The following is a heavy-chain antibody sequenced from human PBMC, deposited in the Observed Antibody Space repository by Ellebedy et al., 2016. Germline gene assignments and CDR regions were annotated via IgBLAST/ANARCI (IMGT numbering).Heavy chain of an antibody. CDR3: ARGMAVTMVDWLKTPDY. Sequence: ASVKVSXXASGYTFTSYYMHWVRQAPGQGLEWMGIINPSGGSTSYAQKFQGRVTMTRDTSTSTVYMELSSLRSEDTAIYYCARGMAVTMVDWLKTPDYWGQGTLVTVSS. V-gene: IGHV1-46*01. CDR1: GYTFTSYY. J-gene: IGHJ4*02. D-gene: IGHD3-9*01. CDR2: INPSGGST.